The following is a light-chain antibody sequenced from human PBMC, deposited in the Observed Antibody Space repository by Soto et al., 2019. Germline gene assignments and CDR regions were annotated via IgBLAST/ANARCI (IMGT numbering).Light chain of an antibody. Sequence: DIQMTQAPSTLSGSVGDRVTITCRASHSISSGLACYQQKPGKAPKLLIYKASTLKSGVPSRFSGSGSGTQFTLPISSLQPDDFATYYCQRYDRYSEAFGQGAKVEL. CDR2: KAS. V-gene: IGKV1-5*03. CDR3: QRYDRYSEA. CDR1: HSISSG. J-gene: IGKJ1*01.